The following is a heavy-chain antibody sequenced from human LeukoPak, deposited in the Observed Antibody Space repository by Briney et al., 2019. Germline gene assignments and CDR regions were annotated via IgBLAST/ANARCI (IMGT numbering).Heavy chain of an antibody. V-gene: IGHV3-66*01. Sequence: PGGSLRLSCAASGFTVSSNYMSWVRQAPGKGLEWVSVIYSGGTTSYADSVKGRFTISRDNSKNTLYLQMNSLRGEDTAVYYCARGQPPSYYDMDVWGQGTTVAVSS. CDR1: GFTVSSNY. J-gene: IGHJ6*02. CDR2: IYSGGTT. D-gene: IGHD6-13*01. CDR3: ARGQPPSYYDMDV.